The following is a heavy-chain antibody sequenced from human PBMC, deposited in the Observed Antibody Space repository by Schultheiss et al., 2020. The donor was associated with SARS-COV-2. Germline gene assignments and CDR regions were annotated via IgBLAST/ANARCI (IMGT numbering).Heavy chain of an antibody. CDR2: ISGSGGST. CDR3: AKDHARCSGGSCYSKH. CDR1: GFTFSSYG. J-gene: IGHJ4*02. D-gene: IGHD2-15*01. V-gene: IGHV3-23*01. Sequence: GGSLRLSCAASGFTFSSYGMHWVRQAPGKGLEWVSAISGSGGSTYYADSVKGRFTISRDNSKNTLYLQMNSLRAEDTAVYYCAKDHARCSGGSCYSKHWGQGTLVTVSS.